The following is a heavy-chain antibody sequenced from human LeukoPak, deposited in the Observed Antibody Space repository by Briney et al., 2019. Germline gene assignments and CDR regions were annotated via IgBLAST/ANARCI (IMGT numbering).Heavy chain of an antibody. D-gene: IGHD3-22*01. V-gene: IGHV4-4*07. CDR1: GGSIPGYY. CDR3: ARQPERSGSQIYFDY. J-gene: IGHJ4*02. Sequence: PSETLSLTCTVSGGSIPGYYWSWIRQSAEKGLEWIGRPYSSGSTDYNPSLKSRVTISVDTSKNQFSLKLSSVTAADTAVYYCARQPERSGSQIYFDYWGQGTLVTVSS. CDR2: PYSSGST.